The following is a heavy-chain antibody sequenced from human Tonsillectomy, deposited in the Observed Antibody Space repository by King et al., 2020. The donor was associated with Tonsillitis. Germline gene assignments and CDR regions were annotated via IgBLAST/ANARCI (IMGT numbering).Heavy chain of an antibody. D-gene: IGHD3-16*01. J-gene: IGHJ6*04. V-gene: IGHV3-23*04. Sequence: QLVQSGGGLVQPGGSLRLSCAASGFTFTSYAMSWVRQAPGKGLEWVSGISGSGGSTYYADSVKGRFTISRDNSKNTLYLQMNSLRAEDTAVYYCAKPWGLGELPPTNYYYYGMDVGGKGTTVTVSS. CDR3: AKPWGLGELPPTNYYYYGMDV. CDR1: GFTFTSYA. CDR2: ISGSGGST.